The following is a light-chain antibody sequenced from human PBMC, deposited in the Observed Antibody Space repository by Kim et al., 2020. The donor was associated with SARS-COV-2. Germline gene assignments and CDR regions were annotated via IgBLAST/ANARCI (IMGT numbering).Light chain of an antibody. CDR3: LHDYNYVWT. V-gene: IGKV1-6*01. Sequence: AIQMTQSPPSLSASVGDRVNITCRASQGIRNELGWYQQKPGKAPNLLIYAASSLQSGVPSRFSGSGSGTDFTLTISSLQPEDFATYYCLHDYNYVWTFGQGTKVDIK. CDR2: AAS. J-gene: IGKJ1*01. CDR1: QGIRNE.